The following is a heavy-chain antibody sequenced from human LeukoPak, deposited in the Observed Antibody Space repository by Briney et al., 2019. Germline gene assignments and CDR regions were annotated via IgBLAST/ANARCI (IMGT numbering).Heavy chain of an antibody. CDR3: ARDEYSYGQWDFLTLGDDAFDI. D-gene: IGHD5-18*01. J-gene: IGHJ3*02. CDR2: ISPYNGNT. CDR1: GYSFTSCG. Sequence: ASVKVSCKASGYSFTSCGISWVRQAPGQGLEWMGWISPYNGNTNYVQNLQGRITMTTDTSTSTAYMELRSLRSDDAAVYYCARDEYSYGQWDFLTLGDDAFDIWGQGTMVTVSS. V-gene: IGHV1-18*04.